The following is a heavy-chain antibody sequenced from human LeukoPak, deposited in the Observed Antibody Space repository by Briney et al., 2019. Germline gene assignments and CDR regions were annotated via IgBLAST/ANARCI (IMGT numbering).Heavy chain of an antibody. CDR3: ARGDSGSYYDYFDY. Sequence: GGSLRLSCAASGFTFSSYGMHWVCQAPGKGLEWVAVIWYGGSNKYYADSVKGRFTISRDNAKNSLYLQMNSLRAEDTAVYYCARGDSGSYYDYFDYWGQGTLVTVSS. J-gene: IGHJ4*02. CDR2: IWYGGSNK. V-gene: IGHV3-33*08. D-gene: IGHD1-26*01. CDR1: GFTFSSYG.